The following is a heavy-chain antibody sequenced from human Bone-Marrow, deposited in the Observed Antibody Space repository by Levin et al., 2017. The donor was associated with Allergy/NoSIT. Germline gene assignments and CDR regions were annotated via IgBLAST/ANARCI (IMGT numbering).Heavy chain of an antibody. CDR3: ARENWGTFDY. D-gene: IGHD7-27*01. CDR1: GFTFNKFP. V-gene: IGHV3-48*02. Sequence: GGSLRLSCAASGFTFNKFPISWVRQAPGKGLEWLSSISRSGEIMYYADSARGRFTISRENAKSSLYLQMNSLRDEATAVYYCARENWGTFDYWGRGTLVTVSS. CDR2: ISRSGEIM. J-gene: IGHJ4*02.